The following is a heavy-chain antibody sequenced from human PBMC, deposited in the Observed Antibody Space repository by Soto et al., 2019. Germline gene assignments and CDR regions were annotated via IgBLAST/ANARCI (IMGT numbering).Heavy chain of an antibody. Sequence: SETLSLTCTVSGGSISSYYWSWIRQPAGKGLEWIGRIYTSGSTNYNPPLKSRVTMSVDTSKNQFSLKLSSVTAADTAVYYCAGIIVVVPAASRNWFDPWGQGTLVTVSS. V-gene: IGHV4-4*07. D-gene: IGHD2-2*01. CDR3: AGIIVVVPAASRNWFDP. CDR2: IYTSGST. CDR1: GGSISSYY. J-gene: IGHJ5*02.